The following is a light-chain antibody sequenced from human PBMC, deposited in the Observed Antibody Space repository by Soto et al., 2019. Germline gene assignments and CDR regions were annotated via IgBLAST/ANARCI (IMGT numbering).Light chain of an antibody. CDR1: QSISSY. CDR3: QQYYTYPIT. V-gene: IGKV1-39*01. CDR2: ATS. J-gene: IGKJ5*01. Sequence: IQMTQSPSSLSASVGDRVTITCRASQSISSYLNWYQQKPGKAPKLLIYATSSLQSGVPSKFSGSGSGTDFTLTISSLQPEDFATYYCQQYYTYPITFGQGTRLENK.